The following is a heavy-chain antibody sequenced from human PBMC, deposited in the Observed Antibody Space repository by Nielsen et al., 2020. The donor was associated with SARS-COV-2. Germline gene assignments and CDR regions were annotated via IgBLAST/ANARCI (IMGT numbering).Heavy chain of an antibody. D-gene: IGHD6-19*01. CDR2: IYTSGST. Sequence: SETLPLTCTVSGGSISSYYWSWIRQPAGKGLEWIGRIYTSGSTNYIPSLKSRVTMSVDTSKNQFSLKLSSVTAADTAVYYCARVYSSGWFETGFDYWGQGTLVTVSS. CDR3: ARVYSSGWFETGFDY. CDR1: GGSISSYY. V-gene: IGHV4-4*07. J-gene: IGHJ4*02.